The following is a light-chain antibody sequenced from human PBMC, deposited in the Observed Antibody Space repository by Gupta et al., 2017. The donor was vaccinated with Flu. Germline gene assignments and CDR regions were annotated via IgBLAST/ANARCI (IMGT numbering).Light chain of an antibody. J-gene: IGLJ3*02. Sequence: SVTISCTGTRSNVGGYNYVSWYQQHPGKAPKLMIYDVSKRPSGVPDRFSGSKSGNTASLTISGRQAEDEADYYCCSYAGSSTGVFGGGTKLTVL. CDR1: RSNVGGYNY. CDR2: DVS. CDR3: CSYAGSSTGV. V-gene: IGLV2-11*01.